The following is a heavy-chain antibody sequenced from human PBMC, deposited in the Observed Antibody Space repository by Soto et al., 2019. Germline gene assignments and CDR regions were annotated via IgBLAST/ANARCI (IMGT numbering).Heavy chain of an antibody. J-gene: IGHJ4*02. V-gene: IGHV5-51*01. CDR2: IYPGDSDT. CDR1: GYSFTSYW. CDR3: ARFSYDSSGYPDLYYFDY. D-gene: IGHD3-22*01. Sequence: RGESLKISCKGSGYSFTSYWIGWVRQMPGKGLEWMGIIYPGDSDTRYSPSFQGQVTISADKSISTAYLQWSSLKASDTAMYYCARFSYDSSGYPDLYYFDYWGQGTLVTVSS.